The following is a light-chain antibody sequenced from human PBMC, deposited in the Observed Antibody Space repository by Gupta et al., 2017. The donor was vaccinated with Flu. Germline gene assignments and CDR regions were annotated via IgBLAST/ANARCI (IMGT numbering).Light chain of an antibody. CDR2: DAS. CDR3: QQRSNWPPFT. V-gene: IGKV3-11*01. Sequence: IVLTQSPATLSLSPGERATLSCRASPSVSSYLAWYQQKPGQAPRLLIYDASNRATGIPARFSGSGSGTDFTLTIGSLEPEDFAVYYCQQRSNWPPFTFGGGTKVEIK. J-gene: IGKJ4*01. CDR1: PSVSSY.